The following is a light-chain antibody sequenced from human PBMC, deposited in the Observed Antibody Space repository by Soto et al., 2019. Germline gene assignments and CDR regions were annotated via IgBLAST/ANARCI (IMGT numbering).Light chain of an antibody. CDR2: EVT. J-gene: IGLJ1*01. V-gene: IGLV2-14*01. Sequence: QSVLTQPASVSGSPGQSITVSCTGTSSDVGAYNYVSWYQQHPGKAPKLIIYEVTHRPSGVSNRFSGSKSGNTASLTISGLQAEDEADYYCSSYTSSSTPYVFGTGTKLTVL. CDR3: SSYTSSSTPYV. CDR1: SSDVGAYNY.